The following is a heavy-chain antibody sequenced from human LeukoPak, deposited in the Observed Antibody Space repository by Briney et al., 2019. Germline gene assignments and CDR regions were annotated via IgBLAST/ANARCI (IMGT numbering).Heavy chain of an antibody. Sequence: PGGSLRLSCAASGFTFSSYAMSWARQAPGKGLERVSAISGSGGSTYYADSVKGRFTISRDNSKNTLYLQMNSLRAEDTAVYYCAKVRYTIFGVVTNFDYWGQGTLVTVSS. CDR1: GFTFSSYA. D-gene: IGHD3-3*01. V-gene: IGHV3-23*01. CDR2: ISGSGGST. J-gene: IGHJ4*02. CDR3: AKVRYTIFGVVTNFDY.